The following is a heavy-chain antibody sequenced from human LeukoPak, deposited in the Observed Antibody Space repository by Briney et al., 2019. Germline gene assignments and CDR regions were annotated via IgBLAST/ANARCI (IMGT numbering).Heavy chain of an antibody. Sequence: ASVKVSCKASGYTFTGYFMHWVRQAPGQGLEWVGWINPNTGGTNYAQKFQGRVTMTRDTSISTAYMELSRLRSDDTAVYYCASGTIFGVYYYYGMDVWGQGTTVTVSS. D-gene: IGHD3-3*01. V-gene: IGHV1-2*02. CDR1: GYTFTGYF. CDR3: ASGTIFGVYYYYGMDV. J-gene: IGHJ6*02. CDR2: INPNTGGT.